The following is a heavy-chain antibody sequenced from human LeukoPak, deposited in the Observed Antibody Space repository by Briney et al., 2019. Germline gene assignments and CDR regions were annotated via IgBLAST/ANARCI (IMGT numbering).Heavy chain of an antibody. V-gene: IGHV3-23*01. Sequence: GGSLRLSCAASGFTFSSYAMSWVRQAPGKGLEWVSALSGSGDSTYYTDSVKGRFTISRDNSRNTLYLQMNSLRAEDTAVYYCARGRFGELSVATFDIWGQGTMVTVSS. D-gene: IGHD3-10*01. CDR3: ARGRFGELSVATFDI. J-gene: IGHJ3*02. CDR2: LSGSGDST. CDR1: GFTFSSYA.